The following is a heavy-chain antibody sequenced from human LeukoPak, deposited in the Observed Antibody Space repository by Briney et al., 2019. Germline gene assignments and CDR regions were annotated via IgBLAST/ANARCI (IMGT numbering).Heavy chain of an antibody. CDR3: AKGHYYDSYGQYSYPEY. CDR2: ISFDGTNQ. CDR1: GFTFSNYG. J-gene: IGHJ4*02. D-gene: IGHD3-22*01. Sequence: GGSLRLSCAASGFTFSNYGMHWVRQAPGKGLEWVAIISFDGTNQYYGDSVKGRFTISRDNSKNTLDLQMNSLRPEDTALYYCAKGHYYDSYGQYSYPEYRGQGTLVTVSS. V-gene: IGHV3-30*18.